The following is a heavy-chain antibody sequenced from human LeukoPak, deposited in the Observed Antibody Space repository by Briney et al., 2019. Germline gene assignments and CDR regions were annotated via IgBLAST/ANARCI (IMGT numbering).Heavy chain of an antibody. V-gene: IGHV4-34*01. CDR1: GGSFSGYY. CDR2: IYYSGST. J-gene: IGHJ4*02. CDR3: ARLMTSGYYFDY. Sequence: PSETLSLTCAVYGGSFSGYYWSWIRQPPGKGLEWIGSIYYSGSTYYNPSLKSRVTISVDTSKNQFSLKLSSVTAADTAVYYCARLMTSGYYFDYWGQGTLVTVSS.